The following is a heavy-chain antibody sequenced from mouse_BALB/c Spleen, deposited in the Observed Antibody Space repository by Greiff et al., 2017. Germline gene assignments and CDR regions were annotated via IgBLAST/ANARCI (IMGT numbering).Heavy chain of an antibody. V-gene: IGHV1S81*02. Sequence: QVQLQQPGAELVKPGASVKLSCKASGYTFTSYWMHWVKQRPGQGLEWIGEINPSNGRTNYNEKFKSKATLTVDKSSSTAYMQHSSLTSEDSAVYYCARSSTTVVLDYWGQGTTVTVSS. D-gene: IGHD1-1*01. CDR2: INPSNGRT. J-gene: IGHJ2*01. CDR3: ARSSTTVVLDY. CDR1: GYTFTSYW.